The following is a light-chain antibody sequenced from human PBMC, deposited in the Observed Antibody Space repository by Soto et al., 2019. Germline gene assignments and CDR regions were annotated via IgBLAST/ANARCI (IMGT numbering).Light chain of an antibody. CDR1: QSVSSY. CDR3: QQLNSYPCT. J-gene: IGKJ4*01. CDR2: DAS. V-gene: IGKV3-11*01. Sequence: EIVLTQSPATLSLSPGERATLSCRASQSVSSYLAWYQQKPGQAPRLLIYDASNRATGIPARFSGSGSGTEFTLTISSLQPEDFATYYCQQLNSYPCTFGGGTKVEIK.